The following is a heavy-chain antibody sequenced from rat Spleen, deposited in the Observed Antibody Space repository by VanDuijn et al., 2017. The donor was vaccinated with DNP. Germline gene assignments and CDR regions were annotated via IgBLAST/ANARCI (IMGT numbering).Heavy chain of an antibody. CDR1: GFTFNNYY. D-gene: IGHD1-4*01. CDR2: IDTDGDNS. J-gene: IGHJ2*01. Sequence: EVQLVDSGGGLVQPGGSLKLSCIASGFTFNNYYMTWVRQAPKKGLEWVASIDTDGDNSYYLDSVKGRFTISRNNVKSSLYLQMDSLRSEDTATYYCARGGVPGYPFDYWDQGVMVTVSS. V-gene: IGHV5-25*01. CDR3: ARGGVPGYPFDY.